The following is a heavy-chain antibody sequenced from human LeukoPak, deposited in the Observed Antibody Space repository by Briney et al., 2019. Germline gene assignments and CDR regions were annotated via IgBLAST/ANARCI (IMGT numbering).Heavy chain of an antibody. D-gene: IGHD3-9*01. CDR2: ISGSGGST. J-gene: IGHJ4*02. V-gene: IGHV3-23*01. Sequence: GGSLRLSCAASGFTFSSYAMSWVRQAPGKGLEWVSAISGSGGSTYYADSVKGRFTISRDNAKNSLYLQMNSLRAEDTALYYCVKADYDILTGYLDYWGQGTLVTVSS. CDR3: VKADYDILTGYLDY. CDR1: GFTFSSYA.